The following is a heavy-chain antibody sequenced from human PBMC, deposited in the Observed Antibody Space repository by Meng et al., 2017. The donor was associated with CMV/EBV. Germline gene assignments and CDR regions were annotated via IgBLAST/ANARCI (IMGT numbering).Heavy chain of an antibody. CDR3: RVYSSGWYYFDY. J-gene: IGHJ4*02. Sequence: LRLSCTVSGASISSSSYYWGWIRQPPGRGLEWIGSIYYSGSTYYNPSLKSRVTISVDTSKNQFSLKLSSVTAADTAVYYCRVYSSGWYYFDYWGQGTLVTVSS. CDR2: IYYSGST. D-gene: IGHD6-19*01. CDR1: GASISSSSYY. V-gene: IGHV4-39*07.